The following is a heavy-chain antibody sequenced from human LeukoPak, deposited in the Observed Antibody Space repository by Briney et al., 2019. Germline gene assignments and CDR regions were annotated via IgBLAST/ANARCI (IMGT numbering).Heavy chain of an antibody. V-gene: IGHV3-48*02. CDR1: GFTFSAFG. CDR3: AREPYDYIWGSYRYADY. Sequence: PGGSLRLSCAASGFTFSAFGMDWVRQAAGKGLEWVSYISSSATIIYYADSVKGRFTISRDSAKSSLYLQMNSLGDEATAVYYCAREPYDYIWGSYRYADYWGQGTLVTVSS. CDR2: ISSSATII. D-gene: IGHD3-16*02. J-gene: IGHJ4*02.